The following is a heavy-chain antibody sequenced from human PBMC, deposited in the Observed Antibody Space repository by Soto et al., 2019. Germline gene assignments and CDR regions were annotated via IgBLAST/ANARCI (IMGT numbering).Heavy chain of an antibody. CDR1: GFTFSSYG. D-gene: IGHD3-16*01. V-gene: IGHV3-30*18. CDR3: AKGGSGSNY. J-gene: IGHJ4*02. CDR2: ISYDGSNK. Sequence: SLRLSCAASGFTFSSYGMHWVRQAPGKGLEWVAVISYDGSNKYYADSVKGRSTISRDNSKNTLYLQMNSLRAEDTAVYYCAKGGSGSNYWGQGTLVTVSS.